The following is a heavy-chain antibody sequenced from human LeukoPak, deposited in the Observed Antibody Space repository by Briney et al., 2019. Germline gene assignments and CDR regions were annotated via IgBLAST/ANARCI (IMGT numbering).Heavy chain of an antibody. J-gene: IGHJ4*02. V-gene: IGHV3-23*01. CDR2: ISGSGGST. CDR1: GFTFNNAW. Sequence: PGGSLRLSCAVSGFTFNNAWMSWVRQAPGKGLEWVSAISGSGGSTYYADSVKGRFTISRDNSKNTLYLQMNSLRAEDTAVYYCAKDLWFGELFTGFDYWGQGTLVTVSS. D-gene: IGHD3-10*01. CDR3: AKDLWFGELFTGFDY.